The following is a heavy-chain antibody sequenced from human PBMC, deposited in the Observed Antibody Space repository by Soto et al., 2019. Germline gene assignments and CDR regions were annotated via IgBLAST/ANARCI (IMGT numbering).Heavy chain of an antibody. V-gene: IGHV4-59*11. CDR2: ISYSGNT. J-gene: IGHJ3*02. Sequence: PSETLSLTCTVSGGSIGSHYWSWIRQRPGKGLAWIGYISYSGNTNYNPSLKSRVTISLDTSKNQFSLKLTSVTAADTAVYYCARRDWNEAFDIWGQGTMVT. CDR3: ARRDWNEAFDI. CDR1: GGSIGSHY. D-gene: IGHD1-1*01.